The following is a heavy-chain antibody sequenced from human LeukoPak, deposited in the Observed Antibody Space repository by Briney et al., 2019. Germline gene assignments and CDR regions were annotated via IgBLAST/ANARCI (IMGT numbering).Heavy chain of an antibody. J-gene: IGHJ6*04. V-gene: IGHV1-69*13. CDR2: IIPIFGTA. CDR3: ARERAYSSSNSYGMDV. D-gene: IGHD6-13*01. Sequence: RASVKVSCKASGCIFSRYAISWVRQAPGQGLEWMGVIIPIFGTANYAQTFQGRVTITADESTSTAYMELSSLRSEDTAVYYYARERAYSSSNSYGMDVWGKGTTVTVSS. CDR1: GCIFSRYA.